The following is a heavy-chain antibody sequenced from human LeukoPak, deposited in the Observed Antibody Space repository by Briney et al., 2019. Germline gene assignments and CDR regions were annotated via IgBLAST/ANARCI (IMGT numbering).Heavy chain of an antibody. Sequence: GGSMRLSCVASGFTFSDCSLNWVRQAPGKGLEWLSSIRKDSSELFYADSVRGRFTISRDNAKNSLYLQMNSLRVEDTAVYYCAKDLQQLEAFDSWGQGTLVTVSS. CDR3: AKDLQQLEAFDS. CDR2: IRKDSSEL. D-gene: IGHD1-1*01. J-gene: IGHJ4*02. V-gene: IGHV3-21*01. CDR1: GFTFSDCS.